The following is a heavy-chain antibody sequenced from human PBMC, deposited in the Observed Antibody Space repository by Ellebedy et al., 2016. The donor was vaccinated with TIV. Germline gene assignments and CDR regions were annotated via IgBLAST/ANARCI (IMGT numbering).Heavy chain of an antibody. D-gene: IGHD3-10*01. CDR1: GFTLSNYV. Sequence: GESLKISXVASGFTLSNYVMHWVRQAPGKGLEWVAVTWFDGRKTYYADSVKGRFTISRDNSKNTLYLQMNSLRAEDTAVYYCARIPMVRGPFDAVDIWGQGTMVTVSS. J-gene: IGHJ3*02. CDR2: TWFDGRKT. V-gene: IGHV3-33*01. CDR3: ARIPMVRGPFDAVDI.